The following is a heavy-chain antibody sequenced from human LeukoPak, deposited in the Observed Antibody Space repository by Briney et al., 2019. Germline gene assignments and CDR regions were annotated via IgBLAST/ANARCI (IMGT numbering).Heavy chain of an antibody. J-gene: IGHJ4*02. D-gene: IGHD5-18*01. V-gene: IGHV4-39*01. Sequence: PSETLSLTCTVSGGSISSSSYYWGWIRQPPGKGLEWIGSIYYSGSTYYNPSLKSRVTISVDTSKNQFSLKLSSVTAADTAVYYCARQFGGYSYGYPDYWGQGTLVTVSS. CDR3: ARQFGGYSYGYPDY. CDR1: GGSISSSSYY. CDR2: IYYSGST.